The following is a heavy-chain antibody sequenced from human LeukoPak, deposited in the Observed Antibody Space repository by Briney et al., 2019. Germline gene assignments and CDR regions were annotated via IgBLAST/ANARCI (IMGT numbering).Heavy chain of an antibody. CDR2: IYPGDSDT. V-gene: IGHV5-51*01. CDR3: ARVGCSGGSCYSAGYHYYEMDV. CDR1: GYTFTSYW. D-gene: IGHD2-15*01. J-gene: IGHJ6*02. Sequence: GESLKISCKGSGYTFTSYWIGWVRQMPGKGLEWMGIIYPGDSDTRYSPSFQGQVTISADKSISTAYLQWSSLKASDTAMYYCARVGCSGGSCYSAGYHYYEMDVWGQGTTVTVSS.